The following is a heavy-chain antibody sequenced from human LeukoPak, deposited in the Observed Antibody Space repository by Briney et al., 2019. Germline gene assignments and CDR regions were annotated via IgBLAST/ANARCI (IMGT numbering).Heavy chain of an antibody. V-gene: IGHV1-24*01. D-gene: IGHD3-22*01. CDR1: GYTLTELS. Sequence: ASVKVSCKVSGYTLTELSMHWVRQAPGKGLEWMGGFDPEEGETIYAQKFQGRVTMTEDTSTDTAYMELSSLRSEDTAVYYCATPKYYYDSSGLGAFDIWGQGTMVTVSS. J-gene: IGHJ3*02. CDR3: ATPKYYYDSSGLGAFDI. CDR2: FDPEEGET.